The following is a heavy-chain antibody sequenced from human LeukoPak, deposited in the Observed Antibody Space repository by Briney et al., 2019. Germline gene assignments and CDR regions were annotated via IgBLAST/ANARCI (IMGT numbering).Heavy chain of an antibody. CDR2: ISGSGGST. V-gene: IGHV3-23*01. D-gene: IGHD6-6*01. CDR1: GFTFSSYA. CDR3: AKGSAYYYYYYMDV. J-gene: IGHJ6*03. Sequence: GGSLRLSCAASGFTFSSYAMSWVRQAPGKGLEWVSAISGSGGSTYYADSVKGRFTISRDNSKNTLYLQMNSLRAEDTAVYYCAKGSAYYYYYYMDVWGKGTTVTVSS.